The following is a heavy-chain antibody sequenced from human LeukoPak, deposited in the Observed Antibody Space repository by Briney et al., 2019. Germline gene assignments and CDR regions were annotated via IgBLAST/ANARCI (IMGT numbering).Heavy chain of an antibody. J-gene: IGHJ4*02. CDR2: ISYDGSNK. V-gene: IGHV3-30*18. CDR1: GFTFSSYG. D-gene: IGHD4-11*01. CDR3: AKSATVTTQQRGYFDY. Sequence: GRSLRLSCAASGFTFSSYGMHWVRQAQGRGLEWVAVISYDGSNKYYADSVKGRFTISRDNSKNTLYLQMNSLRAEDTAVYYCAKSATVTTQQRGYFDYWGQGTLVTVSS.